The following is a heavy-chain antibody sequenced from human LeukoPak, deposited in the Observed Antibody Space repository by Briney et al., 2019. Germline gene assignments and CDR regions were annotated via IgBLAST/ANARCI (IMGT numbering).Heavy chain of an antibody. V-gene: IGHV3-23*01. CDR1: GFTFSSYA. J-gene: IGHJ4*02. CDR3: VKEGMTAVDY. Sequence: PGGSLRLSCAASGFTFSSYAMSWVRQAPGKGLEWVSSITGSGFNTFYADFVKGRFTTSRDNSKNTLYLQMSSLRAEDTAVYYCVKEGMTAVDYWGQGTLVTVSP. D-gene: IGHD2-21*02. CDR2: ITGSGFNT.